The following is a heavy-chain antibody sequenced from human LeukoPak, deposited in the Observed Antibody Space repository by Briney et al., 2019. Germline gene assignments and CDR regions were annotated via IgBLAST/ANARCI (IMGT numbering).Heavy chain of an antibody. CDR3: AGTYYDFWSGYSHYYYYMDV. V-gene: IGHV1-69*13. J-gene: IGHJ6*03. CDR1: GGTFSSYA. D-gene: IGHD3-3*01. Sequence: SVKVSCKASGGTFSSYAISWVRQAPGQGLEWMGGIIPIFGTANYAQKFQGRVTITADESTSTAYMELSSLRSEDTAVYYCAGTYYDFWSGYSHYYYYMDVWGNGTTVTVSS. CDR2: IIPIFGTA.